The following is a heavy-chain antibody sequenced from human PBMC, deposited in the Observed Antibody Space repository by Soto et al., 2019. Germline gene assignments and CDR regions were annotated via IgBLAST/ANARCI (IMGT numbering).Heavy chain of an antibody. D-gene: IGHD6-13*01. J-gene: IGHJ6*03. CDR3: ASGIAAAGSQQYYFMDV. Sequence: SVKVPCKASGGTFSSYAISWVRQAPGQGLEWMGGIIPIFGTANYAQKFQGRVTITADKSTSTAYMELSSLRSEDTAVYYCASGIAAAGSQQYYFMDVWGKGTTVTVSS. CDR2: IIPIFGTA. V-gene: IGHV1-69*06. CDR1: GGTFSSYA.